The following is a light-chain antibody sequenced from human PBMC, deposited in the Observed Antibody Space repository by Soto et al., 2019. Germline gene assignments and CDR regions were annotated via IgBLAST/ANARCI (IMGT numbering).Light chain of an antibody. CDR1: QSVSRW. Sequence: DTQMTQSPSSLSASVVDRVTITFRASQSVSRWLAWYQQKPGQAPKLLIYNASTLKSGVPSRFTGSGSGTEFTLTISSLQPDDFATYYCQQYDSHSTFGQGTKVDIK. CDR2: NAS. J-gene: IGKJ1*01. CDR3: QQYDSHST. V-gene: IGKV1-5*03.